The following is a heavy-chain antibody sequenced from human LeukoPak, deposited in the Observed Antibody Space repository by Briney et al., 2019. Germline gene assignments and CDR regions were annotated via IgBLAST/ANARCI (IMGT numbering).Heavy chain of an antibody. V-gene: IGHV6-1*01. CDR2: TFYRSRWYY. Sequence: SQTLSLTYAIFGDSVSSNTAAWYWIRQSPSRGLEWLGRTFYRSRWYYEYAVSVRSRITINADTSKNHFSLQLNSVTPDDTAVYYCARDPSGDQGLDSWGQGTLVTVSS. D-gene: IGHD3-10*01. CDR1: GDSVSSNTAA. CDR3: ARDPSGDQGLDS. J-gene: IGHJ4*02.